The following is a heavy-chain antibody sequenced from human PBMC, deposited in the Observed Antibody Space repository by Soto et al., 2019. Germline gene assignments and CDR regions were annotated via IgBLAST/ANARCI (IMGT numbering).Heavy chain of an antibody. V-gene: IGHV3-13*01. Sequence: GGSLRLSCAASGFTFSSYDMHWVRQATGKGLEWVSAIGTAGDTYYPGSVKGRFTISRENAKNSLYLQMNSLRAGDTAVYYCARATPMEDFWSGYHDPYYYYYMDVWGKGTTVTVSS. CDR3: ARATPMEDFWSGYHDPYYYYYMDV. CDR2: IGTAGDT. D-gene: IGHD3-3*01. J-gene: IGHJ6*03. CDR1: GFTFSSYD.